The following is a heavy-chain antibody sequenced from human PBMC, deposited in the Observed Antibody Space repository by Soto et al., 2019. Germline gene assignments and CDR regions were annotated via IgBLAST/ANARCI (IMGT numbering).Heavy chain of an antibody. V-gene: IGHV1-69*11. CDR3: ARWPQPRYTADPYAVDG. Sequence: QVHLVQSGTEVKKPGSSVKVSCKASGGTFSSSGFSWVRQAPGQGLEWMGMIVPSLDTTNYAQKFQARVTITADEVTSTAYIELRSLRSEDTAVYYCARWPQPRYTADPYAVDGWGQGTRVIVSS. J-gene: IGHJ6*02. D-gene: IGHD3-16*02. CDR1: GGTFSSSG. CDR2: IVPSLDTT.